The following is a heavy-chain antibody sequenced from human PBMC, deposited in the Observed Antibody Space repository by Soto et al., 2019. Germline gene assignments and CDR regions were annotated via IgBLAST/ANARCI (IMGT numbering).Heavy chain of an antibody. CDR3: ARNPGYYDSSGYYLPS. Sequence: GGSRRLSCAASGLTFSYYCMSWIRQAPGKGLEWVSYISSSGSTIYYADSVNGRFTISRDNAKNSLYLQMNSLRAEDTAVYYCARNPGYYDSSGYYLPSWGQGTLVTAPQ. J-gene: IGHJ5*02. CDR1: GLTFSYYC. D-gene: IGHD3-22*01. CDR2: ISSSGSTI. V-gene: IGHV3-11*01.